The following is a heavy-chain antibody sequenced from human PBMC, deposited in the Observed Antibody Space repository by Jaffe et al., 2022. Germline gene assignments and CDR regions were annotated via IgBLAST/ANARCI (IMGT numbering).Heavy chain of an antibody. CDR1: GFTFSSYA. CDR2: ISGSGGST. D-gene: IGHD2-15*01. CDR3: AKGYCSGGSCYGHYYYYYMDV. Sequence: EVQLLESGGGLVQPGGSLRLSCAASGFTFSSYAMSWVRQAPGKGLEWVSAISGSGGSTYYADSVKGRFTISRDNSKNTLYLQMNSLRAEDTAVYYCAKGYCSGGSCYGHYYYYYMDVWGKGTTVTVSS. J-gene: IGHJ6*03. V-gene: IGHV3-23*01.